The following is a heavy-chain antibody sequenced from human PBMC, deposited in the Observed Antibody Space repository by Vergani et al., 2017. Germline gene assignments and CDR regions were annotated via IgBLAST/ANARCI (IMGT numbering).Heavy chain of an antibody. CDR2: VNHSGST. V-gene: IGHV4-34*01. CDR1: GGSFSGYF. Sequence: QVPLQQWGAGLLKPSETLSLTCAVYGGSFSGYFWSWLRQPPGKGLEWIGEVNHSGSTIYNPSLKSRVTISVDTSKNQFSLKLSSVTAADTAVYYCARGPSVVQGHYIYYYSYFMDVWGKGTTVTVSS. D-gene: IGHD2-15*01. J-gene: IGHJ6*03. CDR3: ARGPSVVQGHYIYYYSYFMDV.